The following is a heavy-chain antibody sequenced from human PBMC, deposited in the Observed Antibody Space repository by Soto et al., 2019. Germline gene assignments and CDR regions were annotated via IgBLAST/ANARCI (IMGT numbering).Heavy chain of an antibody. CDR3: ARSSITPRLFMYPFDY. Sequence: SETLSLTCTVSGGSITSSSHYWGWIRQPPGKGLECIGNIYYDGNTYYNPSLKSRVTISLDTSKNQFSLRLNSVTAADTAVYYCARSSITPRLFMYPFDYWGQGTLVT. CDR2: IYYDGNT. D-gene: IGHD6-6*01. V-gene: IGHV4-39*01. J-gene: IGHJ4*02. CDR1: GGSITSSSHY.